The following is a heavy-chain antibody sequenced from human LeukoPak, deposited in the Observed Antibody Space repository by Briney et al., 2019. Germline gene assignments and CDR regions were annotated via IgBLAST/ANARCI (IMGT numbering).Heavy chain of an antibody. D-gene: IGHD1-26*01. CDR1: GGSISSYY. J-gene: IGHJ4*02. Sequence: PSETLSLTCTVSGGSISSYYWSWIRQPPGKGLEWIGEINHSGSTNYNPSLKSRVTISVDTSKNQFSLKLSSVTAADTAVYYCARSSYGGELQRGNYFDYWGQGTLVTVSS. CDR3: ARSSYGGELQRGNYFDY. V-gene: IGHV4-34*01. CDR2: INHSGST.